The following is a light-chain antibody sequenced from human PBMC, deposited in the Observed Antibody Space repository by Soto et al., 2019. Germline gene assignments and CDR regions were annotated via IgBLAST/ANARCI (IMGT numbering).Light chain of an antibody. CDR1: QGIGDT. CDR2: DTS. Sequence: VLTLSPHPLSLAPGLRATLSCRASQGIGDTLAWYQHKPGQTPRLLIYDTSTRATGVPARFSGSRSGTEFTLTINSLQSEDLAVYYCQRYNNWPLTFGGGTKVDIK. J-gene: IGKJ4*01. CDR3: QRYNNWPLT. V-gene: IGKV3-15*01.